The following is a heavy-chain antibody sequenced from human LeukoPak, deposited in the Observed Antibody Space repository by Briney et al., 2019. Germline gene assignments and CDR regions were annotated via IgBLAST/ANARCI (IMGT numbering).Heavy chain of an antibody. D-gene: IGHD3-10*01. V-gene: IGHV1-8*01. J-gene: IGHJ6*02. Sequence: ASVKVSCKASGYTFASYDINWVRQATGQGLENLGWMNPNSGHTGYAQKFQGRFTMTWDTSVSTAYMELSSLSSEDTAVYYCARTLVRGLPGMDVWGQGTTVTVSS. CDR1: GYTFASYD. CDR3: ARTLVRGLPGMDV. CDR2: MNPNSGHT.